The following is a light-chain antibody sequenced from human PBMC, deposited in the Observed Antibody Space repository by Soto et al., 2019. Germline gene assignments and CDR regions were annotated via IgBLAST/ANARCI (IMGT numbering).Light chain of an antibody. CDR2: TSV. Sequence: IQLTQSPSSLSASVGDRVTITCRASQGISNYLAWYQQKPGKAPKLLIYTSVTLQSGVPSRFSGSGSATDITVTISSLQPEDFATYYWQQFNSYPITFGPGTKVDIK. CDR3: QQFNSYPIT. CDR1: QGISNY. V-gene: IGKV1-9*01. J-gene: IGKJ3*01.